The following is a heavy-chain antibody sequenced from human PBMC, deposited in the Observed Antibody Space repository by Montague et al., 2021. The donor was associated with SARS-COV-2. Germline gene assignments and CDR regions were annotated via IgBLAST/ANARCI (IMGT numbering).Heavy chain of an antibody. V-gene: IGHV6-1*01. D-gene: IGHD3-16*01. CDR2: TYYRSKWYS. CDR1: GDSVSSNRVA. Sequence: CAISGDSVSSNRVAWSWIRQSPSRGLEWLGRTYYRSKWYSNYAPSVRGRLTVNPDASKNEFSLELNYVTPEDTAVYYCTSGRGGNYNVMDVWGQGTTVTVSS. CDR3: TSGRGGNYNVMDV. J-gene: IGHJ6*02.